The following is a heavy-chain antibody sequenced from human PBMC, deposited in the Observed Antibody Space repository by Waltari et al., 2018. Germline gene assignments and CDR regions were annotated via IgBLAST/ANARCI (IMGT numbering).Heavy chain of an antibody. CDR2: ISNSGDSS. D-gene: IGHD6-19*01. J-gene: IGHJ4*02. Sequence: EVQLLESGGGLVQPGGSLRLTCAASGFTFSTYTRSWVRQAPGKGLWWVSIISNSGDSSRYADSVKGRFTISRDNSKNRVFLQMNGLRDEETAVYYCANARYVSGWFVFGHLGLGTQVTVSS. CDR1: GFTFSTYT. CDR3: ANARYVSGWFVFGH. V-gene: IGHV3-23*01.